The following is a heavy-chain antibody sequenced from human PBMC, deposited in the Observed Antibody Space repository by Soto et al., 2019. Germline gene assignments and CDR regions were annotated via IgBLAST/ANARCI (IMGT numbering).Heavy chain of an antibody. J-gene: IGHJ6*02. CDR1: GYTFTGYY. CDR2: INPNSGGT. V-gene: IGHV1-2*02. CDR3: AEGYXSGGSCPAMGYYYGMDV. D-gene: IGHD2-15*01. Sequence: ASVKVSCKASGYTFTGYYMHWVRQAPGQGLEWMGWINPNSGGTNYAQKFQGRVTMTRDTSISTAYMELSRLRSDDTAVYYCAEGYXSGGSCPAMGYYYGMDVWGQGTTVTVSS.